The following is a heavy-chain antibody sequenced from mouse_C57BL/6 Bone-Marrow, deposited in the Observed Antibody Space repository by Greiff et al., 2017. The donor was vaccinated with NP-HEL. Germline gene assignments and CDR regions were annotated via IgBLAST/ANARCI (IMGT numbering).Heavy chain of an antibody. CDR3: ARKLCWYFDV. D-gene: IGHD1-1*02. CDR1: GYTFTSYW. CDR2: IDPSDSYT. Sequence: VQLQQPGAELVMPGASVKLSCKASGYTFTSYWMHWVTQRPGQGLEWIGEIDPSDSYTNYNQKFKGKSTLTVDKSSSTAYMQLSSLTSEDSAVDYCARKLCWYFDVWGTGTTVTVSS. J-gene: IGHJ1*03. V-gene: IGHV1-69*01.